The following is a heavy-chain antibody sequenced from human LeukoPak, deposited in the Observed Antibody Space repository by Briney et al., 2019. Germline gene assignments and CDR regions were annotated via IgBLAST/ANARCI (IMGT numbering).Heavy chain of an antibody. CDR2: IYYSGST. V-gene: IGHV4-39*01. D-gene: IGHD2-2*01. CDR3: ARCSSTSCYHFGH. Sequence: PSETLSLTCTVSGGSISSSSYYWGWIRQPPGKGLEWIGSIYYSGSTYYNPSLKSRVTISVDTSKNQFSLRMSSVTAADTAVYYCARCSSTSCYHFGHWGQGALVTVSS. J-gene: IGHJ4*02. CDR1: GGSISSSSYY.